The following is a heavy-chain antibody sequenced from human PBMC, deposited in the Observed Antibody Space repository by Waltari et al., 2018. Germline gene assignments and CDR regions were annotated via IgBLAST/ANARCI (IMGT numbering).Heavy chain of an antibody. CDR3: ARGWRSPLSP. D-gene: IGHD3-10*01. CDR2: IDPRGKT. Sequence: QVQLQESGPGLVKPSETLSLTCSVSGGSMSNYYWSWIRQPPGKGLEWIGYIDPRGKTNYNPSSRSRVTISIDTSKNQCSLKLISVTAADTAVYYCARGWRSPLSPWGQGMLVTVSS. V-gene: IGHV4-4*08. CDR1: GGSMSNYY. J-gene: IGHJ5*02.